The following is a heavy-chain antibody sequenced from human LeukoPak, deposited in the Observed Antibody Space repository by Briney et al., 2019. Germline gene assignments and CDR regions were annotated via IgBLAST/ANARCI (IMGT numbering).Heavy chain of an antibody. CDR1: GFTFSSYG. Sequence: PGGSLRLSCAASGFTFSSYGMHWVRQAPGKGLEWVAFIRYDGSNKYYADSVKGRFTISRDNSKNTLYLQMNSLRAEDTAVYYCAKGVMVRGVIQGNWFDPWGQGTLVTVSS. D-gene: IGHD3-10*01. CDR3: AKGVMVRGVIQGNWFDP. V-gene: IGHV3-30*02. J-gene: IGHJ5*02. CDR2: IRYDGSNK.